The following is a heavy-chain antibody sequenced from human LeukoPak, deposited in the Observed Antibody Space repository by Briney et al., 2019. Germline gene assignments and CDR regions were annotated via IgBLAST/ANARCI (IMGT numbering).Heavy chain of an antibody. V-gene: IGHV3-33*01. CDR1: GFTFSSYG. Sequence: SGRSLRLSCAESGFTFSSYGMHWVRQAPGKGLEWVAVIWYDGSNKYYADSVKGRFTISRDNSKNTLYLQMNSLRAEDTAVYYCARGVGRYTKTYYMDVWGKGTTVTVSS. CDR2: IWYDGSNK. D-gene: IGHD3-10*01. J-gene: IGHJ6*03. CDR3: ARGVGRYTKTYYMDV.